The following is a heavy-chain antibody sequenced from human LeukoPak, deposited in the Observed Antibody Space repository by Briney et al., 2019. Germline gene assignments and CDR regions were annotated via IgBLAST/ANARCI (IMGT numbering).Heavy chain of an antibody. D-gene: IGHD6-13*01. J-gene: IGHJ6*03. V-gene: IGHV3-30*02. CDR2: IRYDGSNK. CDR1: GFTFSSYG. Sequence: GGSLRLSCAASGFTFSSYGMHWVRQAPGKGLEWVAFIRYDGSNKYYADSVKGRFTISRDNSKNTLYLQMNSLRAEDTAVYYCARDSSSWLYYYYMDVWGKGTTVTVSS. CDR3: ARDSSSWLYYYYMDV.